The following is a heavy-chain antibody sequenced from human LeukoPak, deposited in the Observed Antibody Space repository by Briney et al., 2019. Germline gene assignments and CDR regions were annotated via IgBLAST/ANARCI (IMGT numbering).Heavy chain of an antibody. CDR3: ARAGPGDTSSWYDY. Sequence: GGSLRLSCAASGFTFSGYSMNWVRQAPGKGLERISYISSSTITMKYANSVKGRFTISRDNAKNTLYLQMNSLRDEDTAVYYCARAGPGDTSSWYDYWGQGTLVTVSS. D-gene: IGHD6-13*01. CDR1: GFTFSGYS. V-gene: IGHV3-48*02. CDR2: ISSSTITM. J-gene: IGHJ4*02.